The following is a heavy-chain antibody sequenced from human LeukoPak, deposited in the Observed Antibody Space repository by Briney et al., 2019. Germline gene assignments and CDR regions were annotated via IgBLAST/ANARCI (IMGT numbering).Heavy chain of an antibody. D-gene: IGHD5-12*01. V-gene: IGHV3-9*01. CDR2: ITWNSGSI. CDR3: AKDKVASYYYGMDV. Sequence: GGSLRLSCAASGFTFSAYGMHWVRQAPGKGLEWVSGITWNSGSIGYADSVKGRFTISRDNAKNSLYLQMNSLRAEDTALYYCAKDKVASYYYGMDVWGQGTTVTVSS. J-gene: IGHJ6*02. CDR1: GFTFSAYG.